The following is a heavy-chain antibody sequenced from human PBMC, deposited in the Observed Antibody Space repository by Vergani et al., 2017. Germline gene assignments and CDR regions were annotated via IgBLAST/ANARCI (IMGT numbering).Heavy chain of an antibody. Sequence: EVQLLESGGGLVQPGGSLRLSCAASGFTFSSYSMNWVRQAPGKGLEWVSSISSSSSYIYYADSVKGRFTISRDNAKNSLYLQMNSLRAEDTAVYYCARDMDYYDSSSYLWGMDVWGQGTTVTVSS. V-gene: IGHV3-21*01. CDR2: ISSSSSYI. CDR3: ARDMDYYDSSSYLWGMDV. J-gene: IGHJ6*02. D-gene: IGHD3-22*01. CDR1: GFTFSSYS.